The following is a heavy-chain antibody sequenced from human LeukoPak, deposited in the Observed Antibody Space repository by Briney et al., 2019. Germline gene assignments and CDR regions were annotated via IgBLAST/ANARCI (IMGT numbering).Heavy chain of an antibody. CDR2: ISSSSSYI. J-gene: IGHJ5*02. D-gene: IGHD3-10*01. CDR1: GFTFSSYS. CDR3: AGSLWFGDSGWFDP. Sequence: PGGSLRLSCAASGFTFSSYSMNWVRQAPGKGLEWVSSISSSSSYIYYADSVKGRFTISRDNAKNSLYLQMNGLRAEDTAVYYCAGSLWFGDSGWFDPWGQGTLVTVSS. V-gene: IGHV3-21*01.